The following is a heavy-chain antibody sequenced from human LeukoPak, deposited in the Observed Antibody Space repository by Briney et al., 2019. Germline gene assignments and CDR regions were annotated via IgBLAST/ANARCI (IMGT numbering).Heavy chain of an antibody. Sequence: PSETLSLTCTVSGGSISSGGYYWSWIRQHPGKGLEWIGYIYYSGSTYYNPSLKSRVTISVDTSKNQFSLKLSSVTAADTAVYYCARLATNHAFDIWGQGTMVTVSS. V-gene: IGHV4-31*03. CDR2: IYYSGST. CDR3: ARLATNHAFDI. J-gene: IGHJ3*02. CDR1: GGSISSGGYY.